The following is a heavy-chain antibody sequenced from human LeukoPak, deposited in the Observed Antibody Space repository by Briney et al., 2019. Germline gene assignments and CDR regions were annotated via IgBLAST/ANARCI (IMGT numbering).Heavy chain of an antibody. V-gene: IGHV4-39*07. CDR1: GGSISSSSYY. CDR2: IYYSGST. J-gene: IGHJ4*02. Sequence: SETLSLTCTVSGGSISSSSYYWGWIRQPPGKGLEWIGSIYYSGSTYYNPFLKSRVTISVDTSKNQFSLKLSSVTAADTAVYYCARGRNYDILTGYYPYYFDYWGQGTLVTVSS. CDR3: ARGRNYDILTGYYPYYFDY. D-gene: IGHD3-9*01.